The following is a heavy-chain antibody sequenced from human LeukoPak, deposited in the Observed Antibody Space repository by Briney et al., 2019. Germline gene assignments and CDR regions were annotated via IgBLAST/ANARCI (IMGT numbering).Heavy chain of an antibody. V-gene: IGHV1-18*01. CDR1: GYTFTGNA. D-gene: IGHD2-2*01. J-gene: IGHJ4*02. CDR3: ARSGHCSGAGCYAEGIDY. Sequence: ASVKVSCKASGYTFTGNAITWVRQAPGQGLEWMGWISGYNGNTVYAQMFQGRVTMTTDTSTSTAYMEVTNLRSDDTAMYYCARSGHCSGAGCYAEGIDYWGQGTLVTVSS. CDR2: ISGYNGNT.